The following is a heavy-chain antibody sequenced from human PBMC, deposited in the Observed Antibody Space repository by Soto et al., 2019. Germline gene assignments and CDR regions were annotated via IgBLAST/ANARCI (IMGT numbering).Heavy chain of an antibody. CDR1: GFTFSDYY. V-gene: IGHV3-11*01. D-gene: IGHD5-18*01. J-gene: IGHJ4*02. CDR2: ISSSGSTI. Sequence: SLRLSCAASGFTFSDYYMSWIRQAPGKGLEWVSYISSSGSTIYYADSVKGRFTISRDNAKNSLYLQMNSLRAEDTAVYYCARAGYSYGPLAQGFDYWGQGTLVTVSS. CDR3: ARAGYSYGPLAQGFDY.